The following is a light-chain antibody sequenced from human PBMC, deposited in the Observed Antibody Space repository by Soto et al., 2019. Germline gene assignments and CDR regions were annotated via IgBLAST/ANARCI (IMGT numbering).Light chain of an antibody. CDR3: QHYSTWLWT. V-gene: IGKV3-15*01. J-gene: IGKJ1*01. CDR1: QSVDSK. Sequence: EIVMTQSPATLSVSPGERATLSCRASQSVDSKLAWYQQKPGQGPRLLIYGASSRATGIPARFSGSGSGTEFTLTISSLQSEDFAVYYCQHYSTWLWTLGQGTKVEI. CDR2: GAS.